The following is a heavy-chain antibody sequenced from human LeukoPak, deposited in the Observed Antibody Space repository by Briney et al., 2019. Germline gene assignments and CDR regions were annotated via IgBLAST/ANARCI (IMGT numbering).Heavy chain of an antibody. CDR2: IYNSGNT. D-gene: IGHD3-3*01. J-gene: IGHJ4*02. CDR1: GGSISSGSYY. CDR3: ASTLGFWSGYANPPDY. Sequence: PSETLSLTCTVSGGSISSGSYYWNWIRQPAGKGLEWIGRIYNSGNTNYNPSLKSRVTISVDTSKNQFSLKLSSVTAADTAVYYCASTLGFWSGYANPPDYWGQGTLVTVSS. V-gene: IGHV4-61*02.